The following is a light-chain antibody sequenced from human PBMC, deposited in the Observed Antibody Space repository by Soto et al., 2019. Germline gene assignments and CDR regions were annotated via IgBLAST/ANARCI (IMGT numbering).Light chain of an antibody. J-gene: IGKJ1*01. CDR1: QSVSSSF. V-gene: IGKV3-20*01. CDR3: RQYACSPT. Sequence: EIVLTQSPGTLSLSPGERATLSCRASQSVSSSFLAWYQQKPGQAPRLLIYGASTRATGIPDRFSGSGSGTDFTLTISSLLREDSATYYCRQYACSPTFGQGTNVEIK. CDR2: GAS.